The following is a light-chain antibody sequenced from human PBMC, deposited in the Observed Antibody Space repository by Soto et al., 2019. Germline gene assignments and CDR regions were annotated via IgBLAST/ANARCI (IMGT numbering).Light chain of an antibody. Sequence: VMSQSPATLSVSPGERATLSCSASQSLRSSLAWYQQKPGQAPRLLIYGASTRATGIPARFSGSGSGTEFTLTISSLQSEDFAVYFCQQYNIWPQTFGQGTKVE. CDR2: GAS. CDR1: QSLRSS. CDR3: QQYNIWPQT. V-gene: IGKV3-15*01. J-gene: IGKJ1*01.